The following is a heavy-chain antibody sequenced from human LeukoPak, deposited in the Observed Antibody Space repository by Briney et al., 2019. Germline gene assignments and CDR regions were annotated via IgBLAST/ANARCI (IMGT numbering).Heavy chain of an antibody. CDR2: IRYDGTKK. Sequence: PGGSLRLSCAASGFTFSSDGMHWVRQAPGKGLEWVAFIRYDGTKKYYAESVKGRFTISRDNSKNTLSLQMNSPRADDTAVYYCAKEVTTGGQDYWGQGTLVTVSS. D-gene: IGHD4-11*01. J-gene: IGHJ4*02. CDR1: GFTFSSDG. V-gene: IGHV3-30*02. CDR3: AKEVTTGGQDY.